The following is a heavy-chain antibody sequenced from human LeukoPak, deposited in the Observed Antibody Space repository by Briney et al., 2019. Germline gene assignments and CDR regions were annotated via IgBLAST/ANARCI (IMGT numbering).Heavy chain of an antibody. D-gene: IGHD6-13*01. CDR2: IKQDGSEK. Sequence: GGSLRLSCAASGFTFSSYWMSWVRQAPGKGLEWVANIKQDGSEKYYVDSVKGRFTISRDNAKNSLYLQMNSLRAEDTAVYYCARDQGSSWYGGYYYYYYYMDVWGKGTTVTVSS. V-gene: IGHV3-7*01. J-gene: IGHJ6*03. CDR3: ARDQGSSWYGGYYYYYYYMDV. CDR1: GFTFSSYW.